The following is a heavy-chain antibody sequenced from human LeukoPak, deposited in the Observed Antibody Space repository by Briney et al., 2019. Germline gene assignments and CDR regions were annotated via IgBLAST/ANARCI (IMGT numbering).Heavy chain of an antibody. J-gene: IGHJ2*01. V-gene: IGHV1-2*06. CDR1: GYTFTGYY. CDR3: ARPYCSSTSCYRHFDL. Sequence: ASVKVSCKASGYTFTGYYMHWVRQAPGQGLEWMGRINPNSGGTNYAQKFQGRVTMTRDTSISTAYMGLSRLRSDDTAVYYCARPYCSSTSCYRHFDLWGRGTLVTVSS. CDR2: INPNSGGT. D-gene: IGHD2-2*01.